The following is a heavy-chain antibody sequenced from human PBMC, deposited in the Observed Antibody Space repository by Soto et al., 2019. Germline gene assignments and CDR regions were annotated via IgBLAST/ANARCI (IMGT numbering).Heavy chain of an antibody. CDR2: IIPIFGTA. D-gene: IGHD3-10*01. CDR3: ATAITMVRGVIFYYYGMDV. Sequence: SVKVSCKASGGTFSSYAISWVRQAPGQGLEWMGGIIPIFGTANYAQKFQGRVTITADESTSTAYMELSSLRSEDTAVYYCATAITMVRGVIFYYYGMDVWGQGTTVTVSS. V-gene: IGHV1-69*13. J-gene: IGHJ6*02. CDR1: GGTFSSYA.